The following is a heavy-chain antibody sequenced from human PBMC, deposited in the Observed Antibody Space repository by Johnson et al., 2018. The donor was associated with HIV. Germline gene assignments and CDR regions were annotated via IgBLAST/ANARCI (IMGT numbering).Heavy chain of an antibody. J-gene: IGHJ3*02. Sequence: VQLVESGGGVVQPWRSLRLSCVASGFTFSDYAVHWVRQAPGKGLEWVAVISYDGSDKYYVDSVKGRFTISRDNAKNSLYLQMNSLRAEDTAVYYCARESLDAFDIWGQGTMVTVSS. V-gene: IGHV3-30*04. CDR1: GFTFSDYA. CDR2: ISYDGSDK. CDR3: ARESLDAFDI.